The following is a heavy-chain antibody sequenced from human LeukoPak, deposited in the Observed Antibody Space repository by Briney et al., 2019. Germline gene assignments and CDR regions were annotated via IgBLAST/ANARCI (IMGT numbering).Heavy chain of an antibody. CDR1: GYTFTSYY. Sequence: ASVKVSCKASGYTFTSYYTHWVRQAPGQGLEWMGIINPSGGSTSYAQKFQGRVTMTRDTSTSTVYMELSSLRSEDTAVYYCARADYYDSSGYYAFDAFDIWGQGTMVTVSS. D-gene: IGHD3-22*01. V-gene: IGHV1-46*01. CDR2: INPSGGST. J-gene: IGHJ3*02. CDR3: ARADYYDSSGYYAFDAFDI.